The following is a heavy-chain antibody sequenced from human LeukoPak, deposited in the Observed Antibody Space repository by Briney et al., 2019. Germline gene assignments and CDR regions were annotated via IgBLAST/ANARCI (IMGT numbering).Heavy chain of an antibody. CDR1: GFTFSSYA. J-gene: IGHJ4*02. CDR3: AKDLPRNYYDSSGYYGAFDY. Sequence: GGSLRLSCAASGFTFSSYAMSWVRQAPGKGLEWVSAISGSGGSTYYADSVKGRFTTSRDNSKNTLYLQMNSLRAEDTAVYYCAKDLPRNYYDSSGYYGAFDYWGQGTLVTVSS. V-gene: IGHV3-23*01. CDR2: ISGSGGST. D-gene: IGHD3-22*01.